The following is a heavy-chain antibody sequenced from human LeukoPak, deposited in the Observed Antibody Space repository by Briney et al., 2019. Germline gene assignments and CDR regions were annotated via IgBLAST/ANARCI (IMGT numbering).Heavy chain of an antibody. CDR3: ARAGRGATGIDY. CDR2: ISSSSSYI. D-gene: IGHD1-26*01. Sequence: GGSLRLSCAASGFTFSSYSMNWVRQAPGKGLEWVSSISSSSSYIYYADSVKGGFTISGDNAKNSRYLQMNSLRAENTAVYYCARAGRGATGIDYWGHGTLVTVSS. CDR1: GFTFSSYS. V-gene: IGHV3-21*01. J-gene: IGHJ4*01.